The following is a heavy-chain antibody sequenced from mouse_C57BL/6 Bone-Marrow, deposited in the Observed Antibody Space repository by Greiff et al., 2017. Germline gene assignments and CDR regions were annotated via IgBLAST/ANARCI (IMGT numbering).Heavy chain of an antibody. Sequence: EVHLVESEGGLVQPGSSMKLSCTASGFTFSDYYMAWVRQVPEKGLEWVANINYDGSSTYYLDSLKSRFIISRDNAKNILYLQMSRLKSEDTATYYCARDRRDGSSPYYYAMDYWGQGTSVTVSS. V-gene: IGHV5-16*01. CDR2: INYDGSST. J-gene: IGHJ4*01. CDR1: GFTFSDYY. CDR3: ARDRRDGSSPYYYAMDY. D-gene: IGHD1-1*01.